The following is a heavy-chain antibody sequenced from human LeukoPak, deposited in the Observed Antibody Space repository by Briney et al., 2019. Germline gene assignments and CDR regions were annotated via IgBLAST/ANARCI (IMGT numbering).Heavy chain of an antibody. D-gene: IGHD2-2*02. CDR3: ARTIVVVPAAISAFDI. CDR2: IYYSGST. CDR1: GGSISSGGYY. Sequence: PSETLSLTCTVSGGSISSGGYYWSWIRQHPGKGLEWIGYIYYSGSTYYNPSLKSRVTISVDTSKNQFSLKLSSVTAADTAVYYCARTIVVVPAAISAFDIWGQGTMVTVSS. J-gene: IGHJ3*02. V-gene: IGHV4-31*03.